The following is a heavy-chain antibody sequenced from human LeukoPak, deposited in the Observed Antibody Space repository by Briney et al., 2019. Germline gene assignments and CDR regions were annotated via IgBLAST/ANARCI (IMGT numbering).Heavy chain of an antibody. J-gene: IGHJ2*01. Sequence: PGGSLRLSCVGSGLTFNNYAMTWVRQAPGKGLEWVAVISYDGSNKYSADSVKGRFTISRDNSKNTLYLQMNSLRAEDTAVWYCARETSDWYFDLWGRGTLVTVSS. CDR3: ARETSDWYFDL. CDR1: GLTFNNYA. V-gene: IGHV3-30*19. CDR2: ISYDGSNK.